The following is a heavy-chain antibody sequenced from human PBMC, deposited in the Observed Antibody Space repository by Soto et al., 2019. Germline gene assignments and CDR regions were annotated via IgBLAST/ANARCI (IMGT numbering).Heavy chain of an antibody. D-gene: IGHD6-19*01. V-gene: IGHV1-2*04. J-gene: IGHJ6*02. CDR2: INPNSGGT. CDR3: ARDRTRSGWYGRTYHYGMDV. CDR1: GYTFTGYY. Sequence: ASVKVSCKASGYTFTGYYMHWVRQAPGQGLEWMGWINPNSGGTNYAQKFQGWVTMTRDTSISTAYMELSRLRSDDTAVYYCARDRTRSGWYGRTYHYGMDVWGQGTTVTVSS.